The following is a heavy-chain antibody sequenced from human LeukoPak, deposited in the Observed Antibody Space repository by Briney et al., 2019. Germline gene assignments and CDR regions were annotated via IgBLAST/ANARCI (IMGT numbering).Heavy chain of an antibody. CDR1: GGSFSDYY. V-gene: IGHV4-30-4*01. Sequence: SETLSLTCAVYGGSFSDYYWSWIRQPPGKGLELIGYIYYSGSTYYNPSLKSRVTISVDTSKNQFSLKLSSVTAADTAVYYCARAIYDSSGYYSDYWGQGTLVTVSS. CDR2: IYYSGST. D-gene: IGHD3-22*01. CDR3: ARAIYDSSGYYSDY. J-gene: IGHJ4*02.